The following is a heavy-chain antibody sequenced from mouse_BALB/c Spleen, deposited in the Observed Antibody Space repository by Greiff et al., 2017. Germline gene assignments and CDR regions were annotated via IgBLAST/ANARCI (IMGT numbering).Heavy chain of an antibody. D-gene: IGHD2-13*01. CDR2: IYPGNVNT. V-gene: IGHV1S56*01. J-gene: IGHJ2*01. CDR1: GYTFTSYY. CDR3: ARSSDYYFDY. Sequence: QVQLQQSGPELVKPGASVRISCKASGYTFTSYYIHWVKQRPGQGLEWIGWIYPGNVNTKYNEKFKGKATLTADKSSSTAYMQLSSLTSEDSAVYFCARSSDYYFDYWGQGTTLTVSS.